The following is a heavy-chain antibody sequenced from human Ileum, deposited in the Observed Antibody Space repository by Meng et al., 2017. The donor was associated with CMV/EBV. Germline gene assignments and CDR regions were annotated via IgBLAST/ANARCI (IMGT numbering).Heavy chain of an antibody. J-gene: IGHJ4*02. CDR3: AKASWGSFEY. V-gene: IGHV3-30*02. Sequence: GESLKISCAASGFTFSSYAMHWVRQTPGKGLEWVTFIRTDGSNKYYADSVKGRFTVSRDNSKNTLYLQMNTLRVEDTAVYYCAKASWGSFEYWGQGKLVNVSS. CDR1: GFTFSSYA. CDR2: IRTDGSNK. D-gene: IGHD7-27*01.